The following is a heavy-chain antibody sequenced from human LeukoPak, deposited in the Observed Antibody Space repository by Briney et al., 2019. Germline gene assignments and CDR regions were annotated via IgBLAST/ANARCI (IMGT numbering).Heavy chain of an antibody. CDR2: INSDGSST. J-gene: IGHJ4*02. D-gene: IGHD3-16*02. V-gene: IGHV3-74*01. CDR1: GFIFSSYW. Sequence: GGSLRLSCAASGFIFSSYWMHWVRQAPGKGLVWVSRINSDGSSTSYADSVKGRFTISRDNAKNSLYLQMNSLRAEDTAVYYCARTYYDYVWGSYRATLYFDYWGQGTLVTVSS. CDR3: ARTYYDYVWGSYRATLYFDY.